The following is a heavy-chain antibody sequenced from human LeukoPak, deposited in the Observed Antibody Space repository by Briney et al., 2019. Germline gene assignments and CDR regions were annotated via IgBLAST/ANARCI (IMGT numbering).Heavy chain of an antibody. J-gene: IGHJ4*02. CDR3: ARDSYDILTGYYGHYFDY. Sequence: GGSLRLSCAASGVTFSSYSMNWVRQAPGKGLEWVSSISSSSSYIYYADSVKGRFTISRDNAKNSLYLQMNSLRAEDTAVYYCARDSYDILTGYYGHYFDYWGQGTLVTVSS. CDR1: GVTFSSYS. D-gene: IGHD3-9*01. CDR2: ISSSSSYI. V-gene: IGHV3-21*01.